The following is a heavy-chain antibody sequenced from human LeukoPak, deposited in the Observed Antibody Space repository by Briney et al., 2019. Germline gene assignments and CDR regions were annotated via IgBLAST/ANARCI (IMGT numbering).Heavy chain of an antibody. CDR2: ISGSGGST. V-gene: IGHV3-23*01. CDR3: AKDYDCSSTSCYTVQGDFGY. D-gene: IGHD2-2*02. Sequence: GGSLRLSCAASGFTFNSYAMSWVRQAPGKGLEWVSAISGSGGSTYYADSVKGRFTISRDNSKNTLYLQMNSLRAEDTAVYYCAKDYDCSSTSCYTVQGDFGYWGQGTLVTVSS. J-gene: IGHJ4*02. CDR1: GFTFNSYA.